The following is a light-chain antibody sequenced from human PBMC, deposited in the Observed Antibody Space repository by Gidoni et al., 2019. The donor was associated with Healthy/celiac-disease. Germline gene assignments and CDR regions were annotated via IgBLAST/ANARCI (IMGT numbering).Light chain of an antibody. CDR2: WAS. CDR3: QQYYSTP. CDR1: QSLLYSYNNKNY. Sequence: DIVMTQSPDSLAVSLGERATINCKSSQSLLYSYNNKNYLAWYQQKPGQPPKLLIYWASTRESGVPDRFSGSGSRTDFTLTISSLQAEDVAVYYCQQYYSTPFGQGTKVEIK. V-gene: IGKV4-1*01. J-gene: IGKJ1*01.